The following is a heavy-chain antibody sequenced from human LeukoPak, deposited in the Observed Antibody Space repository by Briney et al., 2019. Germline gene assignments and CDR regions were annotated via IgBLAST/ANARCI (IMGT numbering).Heavy chain of an antibody. J-gene: IGHJ5*02. CDR1: GFTFSSYA. D-gene: IGHD1-26*01. Sequence: GGSLRLSCAASGFTFSSYAMHWVRQAPGKGLEWVAVISYDGSNKYYADSVKGRFTISRDNSKNTLYLQMNSPRAEDTAVYYCAREDEELQNWFDPWGQGTLVTVSS. CDR3: AREDEELQNWFDP. CDR2: ISYDGSNK. V-gene: IGHV3-30-3*01.